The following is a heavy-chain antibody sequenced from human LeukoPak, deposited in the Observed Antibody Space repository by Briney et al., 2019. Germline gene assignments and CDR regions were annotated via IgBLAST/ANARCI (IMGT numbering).Heavy chain of an antibody. Sequence: ASVTVSCKASGYTFTSYGISWVRQAPGQGLEWMGWISAYNGNTNYAQKLQGRVTMTTDTSTSTAYMELRSLRSDDTAVYYCATDRYGDYGTVGAFDIWGQGTMVTVSS. CDR3: ATDRYGDYGTVGAFDI. J-gene: IGHJ3*02. V-gene: IGHV1-18*01. CDR1: GYTFTSYG. CDR2: ISAYNGNT. D-gene: IGHD4-17*01.